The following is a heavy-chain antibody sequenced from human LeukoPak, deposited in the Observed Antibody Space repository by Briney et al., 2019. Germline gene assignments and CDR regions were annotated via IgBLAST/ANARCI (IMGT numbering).Heavy chain of an antibody. V-gene: IGHV3-23*01. CDR3: AKGGSPDTIFGVVIYFDY. CDR2: VSGGDGGT. D-gene: IGHD3-3*01. Sequence: GGSLRLSCAASGFTFSNYAISWVRQAPGKGLEWISDVSGGDGGTRYADYVKGRFTISRDNSKNTLYLQMNSLRAEDTAVYYCAKGGSPDTIFGVVIYFDYWGQGTLVTVSS. J-gene: IGHJ4*02. CDR1: GFTFSNYA.